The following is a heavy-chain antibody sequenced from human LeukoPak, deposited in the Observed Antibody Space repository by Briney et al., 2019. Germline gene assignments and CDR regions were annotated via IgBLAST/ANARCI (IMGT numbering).Heavy chain of an antibody. CDR1: GFTFSSYA. CDR2: ISGSGGST. D-gene: IGHD3-22*01. CDR3: AGTYYYDSSGYSYEY. Sequence: GGSLRLSCAASGFTFSSYAMSWVRQAPGKGLEWVSAISGSGGSTYYADSVKGRFTISRDNSKNTLYVQMNSLRAEDTAVYYCAGTYYYDSSGYSYEYWGQGTLVAVSS. V-gene: IGHV3-23*01. J-gene: IGHJ4*02.